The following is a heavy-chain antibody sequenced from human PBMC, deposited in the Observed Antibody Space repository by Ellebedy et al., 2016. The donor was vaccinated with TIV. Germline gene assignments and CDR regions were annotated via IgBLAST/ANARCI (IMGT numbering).Heavy chain of an antibody. CDR1: GGSISSYY. J-gene: IGHJ6*02. CDR3: ARDWQVYYYYGMDV. Sequence: SETLSLTXTVSGGSISSYYWSWIRQPPGKGLEWIGYIYYSGSTNYNPSLKSRVTISVDTSKNQFSLKLTSVTAADTAIYYCARDWQVYYYYGMDVWGQGTSVTVSS. V-gene: IGHV4-59*01. CDR2: IYYSGST.